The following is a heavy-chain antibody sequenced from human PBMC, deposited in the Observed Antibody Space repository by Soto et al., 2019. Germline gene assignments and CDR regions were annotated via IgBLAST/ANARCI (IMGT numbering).Heavy chain of an antibody. D-gene: IGHD3-10*01. CDR1: GYTFTDYY. CDR2: INPNSGTT. V-gene: IGHV1-2*04. J-gene: IGHJ6*02. Sequence: QVQLVQSGAEVKKPGASVKVSCKASGYTFTDYYMHWVRQAPGQRLEWMGWINPNSGTTNYAQKFQGWVTMTRDTSITTVYMEVSRLRSDEAAVYYCARVPRGVYYGMDVWGQGTTVTVSS. CDR3: ARVPRGVYYGMDV.